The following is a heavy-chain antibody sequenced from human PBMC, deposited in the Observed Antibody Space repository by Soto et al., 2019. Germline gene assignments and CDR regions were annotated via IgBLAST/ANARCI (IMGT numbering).Heavy chain of an antibody. CDR3: ARGSQLEY. V-gene: IGHV3-30-3*01. D-gene: IGHD1-1*01. CDR1: GFTFSSYA. J-gene: IGHJ4*02. CDR2: ISYDGSNK. Sequence: PGGSLRLSCAASGFTFSSYAMHWVRQAPGKGLEWVAVISYDGSNKYYADSVKGRFTISRDNSKNTLYLQMNSLRAEDTAVYYCARGSQLEYWGQGTLVTVS.